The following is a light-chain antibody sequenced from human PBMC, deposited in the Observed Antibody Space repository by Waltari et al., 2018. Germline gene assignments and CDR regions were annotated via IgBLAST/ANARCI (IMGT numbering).Light chain of an antibody. V-gene: IGLV1-44*01. CDR3: VAWDDTLSGMV. J-gene: IGLJ3*02. CDR1: SSNIGGNI. CDR2: SNG. Sequence: QSVLTQPPSASGTPGQRVTISCSGSSSNIGGNIVNWYRQVPGTAPKLLIHSNGLRPSGVPDRFSGSKSGTSASLAISGLQSEDEAEYYCVAWDDTLSGMVFGGGTKLTVL.